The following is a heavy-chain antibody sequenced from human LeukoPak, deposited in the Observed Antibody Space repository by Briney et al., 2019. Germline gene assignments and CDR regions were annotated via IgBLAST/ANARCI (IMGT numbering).Heavy chain of an antibody. CDR3: AREEFCNGGGCSFDS. Sequence: SETPSLTCSVSGGSLSSYYWSWIRQSAGKGLEWIGRIYPSGTTNYNPSLKSRVTVSLDTSKNHFSLNLSSVTAADTAMYYCAREEFCNGGGCSFDSWGQGALVTVSS. D-gene: IGHD2-15*01. V-gene: IGHV4-4*07. CDR1: GGSLSSYY. CDR2: IYPSGTT. J-gene: IGHJ4*02.